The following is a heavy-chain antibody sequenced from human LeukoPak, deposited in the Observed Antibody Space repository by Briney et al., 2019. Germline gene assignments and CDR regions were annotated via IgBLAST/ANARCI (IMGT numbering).Heavy chain of an antibody. D-gene: IGHD2-8*01. V-gene: IGHV1-18*01. J-gene: IGHJ4*02. Sequence: ASVKVSCKTSGYTFTTYGISCVRQAPGQGLEGMGWISPYNGNTNYVQKLQGRVTVTTDTSTSTAYMELRSLRSDDTAVYYCTRTVLDCANGVCYDYWGQGTLVTVSS. CDR2: ISPYNGNT. CDR1: GYTFTTYG. CDR3: TRTVLDCANGVCYDY.